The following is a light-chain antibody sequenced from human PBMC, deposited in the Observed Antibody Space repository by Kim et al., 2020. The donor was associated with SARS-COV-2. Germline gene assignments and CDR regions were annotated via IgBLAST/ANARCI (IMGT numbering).Light chain of an antibody. Sequence: SPEERATLSCRASHSVSSSYLAWYQQKPGKAPRLLIYGASSRATGIPDRFSGSGSGTDFTLTISRLEPEDFAVYYCQQYGSSPRTFGQGTKVDIK. V-gene: IGKV3-20*01. CDR1: HSVSSSY. CDR3: QQYGSSPRT. J-gene: IGKJ1*01. CDR2: GAS.